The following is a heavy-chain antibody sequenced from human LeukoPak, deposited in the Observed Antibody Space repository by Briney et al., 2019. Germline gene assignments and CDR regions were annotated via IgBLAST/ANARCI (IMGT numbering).Heavy chain of an antibody. V-gene: IGHV3-15*01. CDR1: GFTFSNAW. CDR3: TTSICVSFFGVVITYDY. J-gene: IGHJ4*02. Sequence: GGSLRLSCAASGFTFSNAWMSWVRQAPGKGLEWVGRIKSKTDGGTTDYAAPVKGRFTISRDDSKNTLYLQMNSLKTEDTAVYYCTTSICVSFFGVVITYDYWGQGXLVTVSS. CDR2: IKSKTDGGTT. D-gene: IGHD3-3*01.